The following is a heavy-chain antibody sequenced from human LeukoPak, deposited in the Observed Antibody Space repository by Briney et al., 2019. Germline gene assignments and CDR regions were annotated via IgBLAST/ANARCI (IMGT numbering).Heavy chain of an antibody. CDR1: GFTFSSYA. CDR2: IRYDGSNK. Sequence: GGSLRLSCAASGFTFSSYAMSWVRQAPGKGLEWVAFIRYDGSNKYNADSVKGRFTISRDNSKNTLYLQMNSLRAEDTALYYCAKGYGWEASYYYYYMDVWGKGTTVTISS. J-gene: IGHJ6*03. CDR3: AKGYGWEASYYYYYMDV. D-gene: IGHD1-26*01. V-gene: IGHV3-30*02.